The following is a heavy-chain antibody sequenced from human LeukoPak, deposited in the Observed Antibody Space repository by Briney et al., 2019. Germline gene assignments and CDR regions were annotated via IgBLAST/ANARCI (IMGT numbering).Heavy chain of an antibody. D-gene: IGHD1-7*01. CDR1: GFTFSNYE. CDR2: MIISGGST. V-gene: IGHV3-23*01. J-gene: IGHJ4*02. Sequence: GGSLRLSCAASGFTFSNYEMNWVRQAPGKGLEWVSSMIISGGSTYYADSVKGRFTISRDNSKNTLYLQMNSLRVEDTALYYCARETKIDYWGQGALVTVSS. CDR3: ARETKIDY.